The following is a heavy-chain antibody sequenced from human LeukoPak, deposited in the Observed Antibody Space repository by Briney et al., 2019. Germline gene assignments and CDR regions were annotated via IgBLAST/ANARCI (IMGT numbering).Heavy chain of an antibody. CDR2: IIPIFGTA. J-gene: IGHJ3*02. CDR3: ARRYSYGYNGAFDI. D-gene: IGHD5-18*01. V-gene: IGHV1-69*05. CDR1: GGTFSSYA. Sequence: ASVKVSCKASGGTFSSYAISRVRQAPGQGLEWMGGIIPIFGTANYAQKFQGRVTITTDESTSTAYMELSSLRPEDTAVYYCARRYSYGYNGAFDIWGQGTMVTVSS.